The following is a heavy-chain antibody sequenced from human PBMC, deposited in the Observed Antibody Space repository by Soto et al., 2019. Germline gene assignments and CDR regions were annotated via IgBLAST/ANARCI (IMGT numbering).Heavy chain of an antibody. J-gene: IGHJ4*02. CDR1: GGTFSSYA. Sequence: QVQLVQSGAEVKKPGSSVKVSCKASGGTFSSYAISWVRQAPGQGLEWMGGIIPIFGTANYAQKFQGRVTITADESXNTAYMELSSLRSEDTAVYYCARMHCSGGSCQTFDYWGQGTLVTVSS. CDR3: ARMHCSGGSCQTFDY. D-gene: IGHD2-15*01. V-gene: IGHV1-69*12. CDR2: IIPIFGTA.